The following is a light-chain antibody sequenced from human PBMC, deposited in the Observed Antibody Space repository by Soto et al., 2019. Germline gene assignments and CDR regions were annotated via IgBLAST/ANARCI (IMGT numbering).Light chain of an antibody. Sequence: EIVLKQSPGTLSLSPGERATLSCRASQSVSSSYLAWYQQKPGQAPRLLIYGASSRATGILDRFSGSGSGTDFTLTISRLEPEDFAVYYCQQYDSSPLTLGGGTKVEIK. J-gene: IGKJ4*01. CDR2: GAS. CDR3: QQYDSSPLT. CDR1: QSVSSSY. V-gene: IGKV3-20*01.